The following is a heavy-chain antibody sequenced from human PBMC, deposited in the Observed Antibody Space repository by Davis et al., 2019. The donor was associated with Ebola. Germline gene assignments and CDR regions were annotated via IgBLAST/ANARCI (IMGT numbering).Heavy chain of an antibody. V-gene: IGHV3-73*01. CDR1: GFTFSGSA. J-gene: IGHJ6*02. CDR2: IRSKANSYAT. CDR3: ARDWGVLYGMDV. D-gene: IGHD7-27*01. Sequence: GESLKISCAASGFTFSGSAMHWVRQASGKGLEWVGRIRSKANSYATAYAASVKGRFTISRDDSKNTAYLQMNSLRAEDTAVYYCARDWGVLYGMDVWGQGTTVTVSS.